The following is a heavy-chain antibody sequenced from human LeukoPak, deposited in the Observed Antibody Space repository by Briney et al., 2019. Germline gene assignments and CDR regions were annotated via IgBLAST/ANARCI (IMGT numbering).Heavy chain of an antibody. V-gene: IGHV5-51*01. D-gene: IGHD3-22*01. J-gene: IGHJ2*01. CDR3: ASLGYYDSSGYYGWYFDL. CDR1: GYSFTSYW. CDR2: IYPDDSDT. Sequence: GESLKISCQGSGYSFTSYWIGWVRQMPGKGLEWMGIIYPDDSDTRYSPSFQGQVTISADKSISTAYLQWSSLKASDTAMYYCASLGYYDSSGYYGWYFDLWGRGTLVTVSS.